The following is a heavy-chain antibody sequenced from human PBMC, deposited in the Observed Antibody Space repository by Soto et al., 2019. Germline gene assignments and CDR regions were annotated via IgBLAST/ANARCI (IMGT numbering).Heavy chain of an antibody. CDR2: ISYDGSNK. D-gene: IGHD5-18*01. J-gene: IGHJ6*02. CDR1: GFTFSSYA. CDR3: ARDRFLLHLWLKGYYCGMHV. V-gene: IGHV3-30-3*01. Sequence: GGSLRLSCAASGFTFSSYAMHWVRQAPGKGLEWVAVISYDGSNKYYADSVKGRFTISRDNSENTLYLQMNSLRAEDTAVYYCARDRFLLHLWLKGYYCGMHVSGPGTTVTVSS.